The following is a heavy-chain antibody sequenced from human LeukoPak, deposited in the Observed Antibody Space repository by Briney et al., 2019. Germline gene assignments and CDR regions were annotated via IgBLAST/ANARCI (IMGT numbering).Heavy chain of an antibody. Sequence: GGSLRLSCAASGFTVSRNYMSWVRQAPGKGLEWVSVIYSGGSTYRADSVKGRFTISRDNSKNTLYLQMNSLRAEDTAVYYCARDDNNSGYYYAWGQGTLVTVSS. CDR3: ARDDNNSGYYYA. CDR1: GFTVSRNY. CDR2: IYSGGST. J-gene: IGHJ4*02. V-gene: IGHV3-53*01. D-gene: IGHD3-22*01.